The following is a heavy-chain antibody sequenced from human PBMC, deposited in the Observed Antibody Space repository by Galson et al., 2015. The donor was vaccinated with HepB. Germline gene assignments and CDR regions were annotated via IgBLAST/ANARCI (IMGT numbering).Heavy chain of an antibody. CDR1: GYTFTSYG. J-gene: IGHJ6*02. CDR3: ATVVRGSGSYNYYGMDV. CDR2: ISAYNGNT. Sequence: SVKVSCKASGYTFTSYGISWVRQAPGQGLEWMGWISAYNGNTNYAQKLQGRVTMTTDTSTSTAYMELRSLRSDDTAVYYCATVVRGSGSYNYYGMDVWGQGTTVTVSS. D-gene: IGHD3-10*01. V-gene: IGHV1-18*01.